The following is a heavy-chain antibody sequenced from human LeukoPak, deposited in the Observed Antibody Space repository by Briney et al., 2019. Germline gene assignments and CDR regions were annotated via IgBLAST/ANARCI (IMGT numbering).Heavy chain of an antibody. CDR2: INPNSGGT. V-gene: IGHV1-2*02. CDR3: ARLPPIYSSPSDNWFDP. J-gene: IGHJ5*02. CDR1: GYTFTGYY. D-gene: IGHD6-13*01. Sequence: ASVKVSCKASGYTFTGYYMHWVRQAPGQGLEWMGWINPNSGGTNYAQKFQGRVTMTRDTSISTAYMELSRLRSDDTAVYYCARLPPIYSSPSDNWFDPWGQGTLVTVSS.